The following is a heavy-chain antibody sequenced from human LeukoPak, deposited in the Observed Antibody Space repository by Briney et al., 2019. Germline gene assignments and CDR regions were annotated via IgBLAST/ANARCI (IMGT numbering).Heavy chain of an antibody. CDR1: GFTFSDHY. Sequence: GGSLRLSCEVFGFTFSDHYMDWVRQAPGKGLEWAGRARNKPKGYTTVYAASVKGRFTISRDDSKDSLYLQMNSLKTDDTAVYYCATVEGNYGHWGQGTLVTVSS. D-gene: IGHD1-7*01. CDR3: ATVEGNYGH. J-gene: IGHJ1*01. V-gene: IGHV3-72*01. CDR2: ARNKPKGYTT.